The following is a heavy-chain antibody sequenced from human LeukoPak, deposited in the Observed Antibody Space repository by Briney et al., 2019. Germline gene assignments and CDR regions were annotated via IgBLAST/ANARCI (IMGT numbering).Heavy chain of an antibody. D-gene: IGHD3-22*01. CDR1: GYTFTGYY. Sequence: GASVKVSCKASGYTFTGYYMHWVRQAPGQGLEWMGGINPNSGGTNYAQKFQGRVTMTRDTSISTAYMELSRLRSDDTAVYYCARLGRRGYYDSSGCYGPLGAFDIWGQGTMVTVSS. CDR3: ARLGRRGYYDSSGCYGPLGAFDI. J-gene: IGHJ3*02. CDR2: INPNSGGT. V-gene: IGHV1-2*02.